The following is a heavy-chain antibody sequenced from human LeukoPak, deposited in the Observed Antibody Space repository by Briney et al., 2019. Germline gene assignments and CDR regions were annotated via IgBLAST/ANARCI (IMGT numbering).Heavy chain of an antibody. CDR2: IYSGDST. D-gene: IGHD6-13*01. J-gene: IGHJ4*02. V-gene: IGHV3-53*01. CDR1: GFTVSSNS. CDR3: ARSSNSNSYFDY. Sequence: GGSLRLSCAASGFTVSSNSMSWVRQAPGKGLEWVSVIYSGDSTSYADSMKGRFTISRDNSKNTLYLQIDSLRAEDTAMYYCARSSNSNSYFDYWGQGTLVTVSS.